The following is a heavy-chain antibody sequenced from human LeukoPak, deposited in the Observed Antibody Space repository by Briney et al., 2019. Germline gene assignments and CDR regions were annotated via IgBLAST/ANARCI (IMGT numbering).Heavy chain of an antibody. D-gene: IGHD4-11*01. CDR2: IHHSGST. V-gene: IGHV4-38-2*02. CDR1: GYSISSGYY. Sequence: PSETLSLTCTVSGYSISSGYYWGWIRQPPGKGLEWIGSIHHSGSTYYNPSLKSRVTMSVDTSNNLFSLKLASVTAADTAVYYCARTFDYRAPRAMDVWGKGTTVTVSS. J-gene: IGHJ6*03. CDR3: ARTFDYRAPRAMDV.